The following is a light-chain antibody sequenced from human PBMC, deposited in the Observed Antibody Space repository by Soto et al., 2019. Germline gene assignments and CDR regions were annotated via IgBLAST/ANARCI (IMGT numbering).Light chain of an antibody. Sequence: QSVLTQPPSASGSPGQSVTISCTGTSSDVGGYNYVSWYQQHPGRAPKLMIYEVSKRPSGVPDRFSGSKSGNTASLTVSGHQAEDEADYYCSSYAGTHIVFGIGTKLTVL. CDR2: EVS. CDR1: SSDVGGYNY. J-gene: IGLJ1*01. CDR3: SSYAGTHIV. V-gene: IGLV2-8*01.